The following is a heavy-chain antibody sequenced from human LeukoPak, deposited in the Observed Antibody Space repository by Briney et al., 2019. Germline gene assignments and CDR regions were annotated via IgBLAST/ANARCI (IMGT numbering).Heavy chain of an antibody. Sequence: GESLRLSCVASGFSFNTYWMSWVRQAPGEGLEWVANINQDGTEKYYVDSVKGRFTISRDYGKNSLFLQMNSLRVEDTAVYYCARDKIVGATLLDYWGQGALVIVSS. V-gene: IGHV3-7*01. J-gene: IGHJ4*02. CDR2: INQDGTEK. D-gene: IGHD1-26*01. CDR1: GFSFNTYW. CDR3: ARDKIVGATLLDY.